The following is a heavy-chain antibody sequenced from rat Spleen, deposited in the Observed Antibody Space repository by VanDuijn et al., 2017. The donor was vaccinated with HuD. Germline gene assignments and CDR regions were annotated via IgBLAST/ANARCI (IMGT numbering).Heavy chain of an antibody. J-gene: IGHJ4*01. Sequence: EVQVVESGGGLLQPGRSMKLSCKASGFIFSAYGMAWVRQAPKKGLEWVASISPSGGSIFYRDSMKGRFTVSRDNAKSTLYLQMDSLRSEDTATYYCARQGDGYNYFVMDVWGQGASVTVSS. CDR2: ISPSGGSI. V-gene: IGHV5-25*01. CDR3: ARQGDGYNYFVMDV. CDR1: GFIFSAYG. D-gene: IGHD1-4*01.